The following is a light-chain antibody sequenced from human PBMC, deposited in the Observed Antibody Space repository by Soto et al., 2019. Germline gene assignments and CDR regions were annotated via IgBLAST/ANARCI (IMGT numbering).Light chain of an antibody. CDR2: DVT. CDR3: RSSTSSTTLI. J-gene: IGLJ2*01. Sequence: QSALTQPASVSGSPGQSITISCTGTSSDVGGYKFVSWYQQYPGKAPKLMIFDVTNRPSGVSNRFSGSKSGNTASLTISGLQPEDAADYYCRSSTSSTTLIFGGGTKLPVL. CDR1: SSDVGGYKF. V-gene: IGLV2-14*01.